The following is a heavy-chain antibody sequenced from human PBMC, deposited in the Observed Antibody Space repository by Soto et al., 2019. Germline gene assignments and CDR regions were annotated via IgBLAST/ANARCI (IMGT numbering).Heavy chain of an antibody. CDR1: GYSFTSYW. D-gene: IGHD3-10*01. CDR2: IYPGDSDT. CDR3: AGGGVRGVITRTRDYYGMDV. J-gene: IGHJ6*02. V-gene: IGHV5-51*01. Sequence: PGESLKISCKGSGYSFTSYWIGWVRQMPGKGLEWMGIIYPGDSDTRYSPSFQGQVTISADKSISTAYLQWGSLKASDTAMYYCAGGGVRGVITRTRDYYGMDVWGQGTTVTGSS.